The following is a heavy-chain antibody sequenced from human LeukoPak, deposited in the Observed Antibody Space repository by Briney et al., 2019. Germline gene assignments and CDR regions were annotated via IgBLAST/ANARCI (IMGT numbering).Heavy chain of an antibody. CDR3: ARVAVSGLTGWFDS. V-gene: IGHV3-53*01. J-gene: IGHJ5*01. D-gene: IGHD2-8*02. CDR2: IYSGGST. Sequence: GGSLRLSCAASGFTVSSNYMSWVRQAPGKGLEWVSVIYSGGSTYYADSVKGRFTISRDNVDNVVYLEMNSLGAEDTATYYCARVAVSGLTGWFDSWGQGTLVIVSS. CDR1: GFTVSSNY.